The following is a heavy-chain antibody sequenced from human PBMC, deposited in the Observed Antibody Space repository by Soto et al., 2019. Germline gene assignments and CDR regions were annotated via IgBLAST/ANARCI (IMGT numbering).Heavy chain of an antibody. J-gene: IGHJ6*02. CDR1: GFTFSSYA. Sequence: EVQLLESGGGLVQPGGSLRLSCAASGFTFSSYAMSWVRQVPGKGLEWVSAISGSGGSTYYADSVKGRFTISRDNSKNTLYLQMNSLRAEDTAVYYCAKVSGWDYYGMDVWGQGTTVTVSS. CDR3: AKVSGWDYYGMDV. CDR2: ISGSGGST. V-gene: IGHV3-23*01. D-gene: IGHD1-26*01.